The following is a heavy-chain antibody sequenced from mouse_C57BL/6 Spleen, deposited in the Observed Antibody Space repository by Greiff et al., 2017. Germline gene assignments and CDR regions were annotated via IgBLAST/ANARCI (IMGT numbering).Heavy chain of an antibody. D-gene: IGHD1-1*01. V-gene: IGHV1-69*01. CDR1: GYTFTSYW. CDR2: IDPSDSYT. Sequence: VQLQQPGAELVMPGASVKLSCKASGYTFTSYWMHWVKQRPGQGLEWIGEIDPSDSYTNYNQKFNGKSTLTVDKSSSTAYMQLSSLTSEDSAVYYCARKDYYGSSDYWGQGTTLTVSS. CDR3: ARKDYYGSSDY. J-gene: IGHJ2*01.